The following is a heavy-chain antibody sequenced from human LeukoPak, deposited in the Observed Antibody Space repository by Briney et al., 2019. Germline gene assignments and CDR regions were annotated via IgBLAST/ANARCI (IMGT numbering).Heavy chain of an antibody. J-gene: IGHJ6*03. V-gene: IGHV3-23*01. D-gene: IGHD3-3*02. CDR2: VTGSGSHT. Sequence: PGGSLRLSCAASGFTFNSHDISWVRQAPGKGLEWVSAVTGSGSHTYYSDSARGRFTISRDNSKNTLYLQMNSLRADDTAVYHCARGAGTIFGEYYYYMDVWGKGTAVTVSS. CDR3: ARGAGTIFGEYYYYMDV. CDR1: GFTFNSHD.